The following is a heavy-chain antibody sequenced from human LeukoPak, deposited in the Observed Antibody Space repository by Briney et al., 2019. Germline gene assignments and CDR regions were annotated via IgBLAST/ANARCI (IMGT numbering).Heavy chain of an antibody. D-gene: IGHD2-2*03. CDR3: ARLGYCSSTSCYRGWFDP. CDR2: IYYSGST. J-gene: IGHJ5*02. V-gene: IGHV4-39*01. Sequence: SETLSLTCTVAGGSISSSSYYLGWIRQPPGKGLEWIGSIYYSGSTYYNPSLKSRVTISVDTSKNQFSLKLSSVTAADTAVYYCARLGYCSSTSCYRGWFDPWGQGTLVTVSS. CDR1: GGSISSSSYY.